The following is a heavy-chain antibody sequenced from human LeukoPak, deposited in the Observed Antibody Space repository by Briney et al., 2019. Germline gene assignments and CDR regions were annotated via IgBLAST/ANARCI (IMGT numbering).Heavy chain of an antibody. V-gene: IGHV1-18*01. J-gene: IGHJ4*02. CDR3: ARTGGATVTTPFDY. CDR2: ISAYNGNT. Sequence: ASVKVSCKASVYTFTSYGISWVRQAPGQGLEWMGWISAYNGNTNYVQKLQGRVTMATDTSTSTAYMELRSLRSDDTAMYYCARTGGATVTTPFDYWGQGTLVTVSS. D-gene: IGHD4-17*01. CDR1: VYTFTSYG.